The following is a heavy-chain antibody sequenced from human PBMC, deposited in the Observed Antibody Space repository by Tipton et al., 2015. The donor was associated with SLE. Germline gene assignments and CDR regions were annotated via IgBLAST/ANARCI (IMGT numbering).Heavy chain of an antibody. D-gene: IGHD3-22*01. CDR3: ARDPLYHYDNSRTLDY. J-gene: IGHJ4*02. V-gene: IGHV1-69*01. Sequence: QSGAEVKKPGSSVKVSCKASGGTFSSYAISWVRQAPGQGLEWMGGIVPLLGTIHYAQKFQGRVTITADESTSTVYMELSSLRSDDTAVYYGARDPLYHYDNSRTLDYWGQGTLVSDSS. CDR2: IVPLLGTI. CDR1: GGTFSSYA.